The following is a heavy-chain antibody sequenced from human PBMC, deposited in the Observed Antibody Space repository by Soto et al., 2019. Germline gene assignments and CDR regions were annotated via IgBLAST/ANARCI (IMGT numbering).Heavy chain of an antibody. CDR2: IRSKSDGGTA. V-gene: IGHV3-15*01. CDR3: STETADYVSMEPY. Sequence: GGSLRLSCAASGFTFRYAWMSWVRQAPGKGLEWVARIRSKSDGGTADYPAPVKGRFTISRDDSKNTLYLQMNSLKTEDTAVYYCSTETADYVSMEPYWGQGALVTVS. J-gene: IGHJ4*01. CDR1: GFTFRYAW. D-gene: IGHD3-16*01.